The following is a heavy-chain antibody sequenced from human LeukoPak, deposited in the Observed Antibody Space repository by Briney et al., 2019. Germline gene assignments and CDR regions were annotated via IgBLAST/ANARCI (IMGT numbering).Heavy chain of an antibody. CDR2: INPSGGST. J-gene: IGHJ4*02. CDR3: ARERGSSGWYGY. Sequence: EASVTVSFTASGYTFTSYYMHWVRQAPGQGLEWMGIINPSGGSTSYAQKFQGRVTMTRDTSTSTVYMELSSLRSEDTAVYYCARERGSSGWYGYWGQGTLVTVSS. CDR1: GYTFTSYY. D-gene: IGHD6-19*01. V-gene: IGHV1-46*01.